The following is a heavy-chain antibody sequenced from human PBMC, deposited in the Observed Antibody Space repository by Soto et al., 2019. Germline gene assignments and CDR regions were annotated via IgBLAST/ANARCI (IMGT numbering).Heavy chain of an antibody. V-gene: IGHV3-9*01. CDR1: GSSFDDYA. CDR3: AKSTGGTANGMGV. Sequence: EVQVVESGGGLVQPGRSLRLSCAASGSSFDDYAMHWVRQAPGKGLEWVSGISWNSGTIGYADSVKGRFTISRDNAKNSLYLQMNSLRAEDTALYYCAKSTGGTANGMGVWGQGTTVTVSS. CDR2: ISWNSGTI. J-gene: IGHJ6*02. D-gene: IGHD2-8*02.